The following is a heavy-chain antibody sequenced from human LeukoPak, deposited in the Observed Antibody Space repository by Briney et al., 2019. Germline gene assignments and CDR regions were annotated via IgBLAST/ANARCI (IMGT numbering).Heavy chain of an antibody. J-gene: IGHJ4*02. CDR2: IYSGGST. V-gene: IGHV3-66*02. CDR3: ARDKAPYYYGSGSYSDY. Sequence: GGSLRLSCAASGFTVSSNYMSWVGQGAGKGGEGGSIIYSGGSTYYAASVKGRFTISRDNSNTTLYLQMNSLRAADTAVYYCARDKAPYYYGSGSYSDYWGQGTLVTVSS. D-gene: IGHD3-10*01. CDR1: GFTVSSNY.